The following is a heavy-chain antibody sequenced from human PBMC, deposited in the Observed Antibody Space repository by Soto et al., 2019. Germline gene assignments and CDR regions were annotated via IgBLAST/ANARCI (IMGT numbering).Heavy chain of an antibody. CDR2: MNPNSGDT. Sequence: QVQLVQSGAEVKKPGASVKVSCKTSGYTFTGYDINWVRQATGQGREWMGWMNPNSGDTGYEQKLQGRVTMTRNTTRNTAYMELSRLRSDDAAVYYCARGRCLRQVGRGVRDWFDPWGQGTPVTVSA. J-gene: IGHJ5*02. D-gene: IGHD3-10*01. CDR3: ARGRCLRQVGRGVRDWFDP. V-gene: IGHV1-8*01. CDR1: GYTFTGYD.